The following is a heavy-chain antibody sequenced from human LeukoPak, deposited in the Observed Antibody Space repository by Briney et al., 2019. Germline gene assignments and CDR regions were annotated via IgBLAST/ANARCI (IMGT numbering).Heavy chain of an antibody. J-gene: IGHJ4*02. V-gene: IGHV3-23*01. CDR1: GFTFSSYA. CDR3: AKIRERSSAAGRRFDY. Sequence: GGSLRLSCAASGFTFSSYAMSWVRQAPGKGLEWVSAISGSGGSTYYADSVKGRFTISRDNSKNTLYLQMNSLRAEDTAVYYCAKIRERSSAAGRRFDYWGQGTLVTVSS. D-gene: IGHD6-13*01. CDR2: ISGSGGST.